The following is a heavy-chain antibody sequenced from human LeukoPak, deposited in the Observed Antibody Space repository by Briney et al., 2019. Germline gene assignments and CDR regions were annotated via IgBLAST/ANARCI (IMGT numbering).Heavy chain of an antibody. CDR3: VSQAATGNYFDQ. CDR2: TYTSGST. D-gene: IGHD6-13*01. CDR1: GGSISSYY. J-gene: IGHJ4*02. Sequence: SETLSLTCTVSGGSISSYYWSWIRQPAGKGLEWIGRTYTSGSTNYNPSLKSRVTMSVDTSKNQFSLNLSSMTAADTAVYYCVSQAATGNYFDQWGQGTLVTVSS. V-gene: IGHV4-4*07.